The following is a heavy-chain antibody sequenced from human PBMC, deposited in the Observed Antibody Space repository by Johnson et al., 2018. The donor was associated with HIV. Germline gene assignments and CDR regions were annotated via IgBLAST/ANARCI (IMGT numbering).Heavy chain of an antibody. D-gene: IGHD1-14*01. V-gene: IGHV3-11*04. CDR3: ARDAHRTDDAFDI. Sequence: QVQLVESGGGLVKPGGSLRLSCTISGFSFSDYYMSWFRQAPGKGLEWLSYISVTGSVIYYADSVKGRFPISRDNAKNSLYLQMNSLRAEDTAVYYCARDAHRTDDAFDIWGQGTMVTVSS. J-gene: IGHJ3*02. CDR2: ISVTGSVI. CDR1: GFSFSDYY.